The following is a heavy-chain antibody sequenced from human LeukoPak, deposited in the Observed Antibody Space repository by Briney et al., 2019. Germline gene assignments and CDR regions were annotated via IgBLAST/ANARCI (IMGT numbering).Heavy chain of an antibody. D-gene: IGHD6-13*01. J-gene: IGHJ4*02. CDR2: IYTSGST. CDR3: ARDLGIAAADTPFDY. CDR1: GGSISSYY. V-gene: IGHV4-4*07. Sequence: SETLSLTRTVSGGSISSYYWSWIRQPAGKGLEWIGRIYTSGSTNYNPSLMSRVTMSVDTSKNQFSLKLSSVTAADTAVYYCARDLGIAAADTPFDYWGQGTLVTVSS.